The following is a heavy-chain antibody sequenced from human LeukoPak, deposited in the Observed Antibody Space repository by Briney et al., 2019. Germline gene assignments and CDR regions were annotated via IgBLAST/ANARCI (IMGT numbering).Heavy chain of an antibody. CDR1: GFTFSSYW. CDR2: INKDGGEK. V-gene: IGHV3-7*03. Sequence: PGGSLRLSCAASGFTFSSYWMSWVRQAPGKGLEWVANINKDGGEKYYVDSVKGRFTISRDNAKNSLYLQMNSLRADDTAVYYCVRGESGIQENSFDIWGQGTLVIVSS. J-gene: IGHJ3*02. CDR3: VRGESGIQENSFDI. D-gene: IGHD2/OR15-2a*01.